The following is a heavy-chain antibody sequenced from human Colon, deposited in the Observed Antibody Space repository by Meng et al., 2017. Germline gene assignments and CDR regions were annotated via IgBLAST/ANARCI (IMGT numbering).Heavy chain of an antibody. CDR1: GFSVSSDF. CDR3: ANRFV. D-gene: IGHD3-3*01. J-gene: IGHJ4*02. V-gene: IGHV3-66*02. CDR2: IHSSAGT. Sequence: EVQLGEAGGGLVRPGGSLRPSWAVSGFSVSSDFMIWVRQAPGKGLEWVSMIHSSAGTFFADSVKGRFTVSTDNSKNTLYLQMNSLRIEDTAVYHCANRFVWGLGTLVTVFS.